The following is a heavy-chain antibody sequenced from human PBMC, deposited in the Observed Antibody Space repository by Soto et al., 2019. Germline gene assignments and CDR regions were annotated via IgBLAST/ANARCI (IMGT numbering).Heavy chain of an antibody. Sequence: SETLSLTCTVSGGSISSGGYYWSWIRQHPGKGLEWIGYIYYSGSTYYNPSLKSRVTISVDTSKNQFSLKLSSVTAADTAVYYCARLRALVPDANPHFDYWGQGTLVTVSS. CDR2: IYYSGST. V-gene: IGHV4-31*03. D-gene: IGHD2-2*01. CDR3: ARLRALVPDANPHFDY. J-gene: IGHJ4*02. CDR1: GGSISSGGYY.